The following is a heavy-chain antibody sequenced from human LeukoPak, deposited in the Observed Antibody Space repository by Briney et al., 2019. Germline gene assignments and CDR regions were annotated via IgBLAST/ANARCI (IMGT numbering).Heavy chain of an antibody. J-gene: IGHJ4*02. CDR1: GGYINSGDYY. D-gene: IGHD2-15*01. CDR2: INYSGTT. CDR3: ARARSCTGGRCFRSFDY. V-gene: IGHV4-30-4*01. Sequence: SETLSLTCSVSGGYINSGDYYWSWIRQPPGKGLEWIGYINYSGTTYYNPSLESRIAMSVDTSKSQFSLRLTSMTAADTAVYYCARARSCTGGRCFRSFDYWGQGTLVTVSS.